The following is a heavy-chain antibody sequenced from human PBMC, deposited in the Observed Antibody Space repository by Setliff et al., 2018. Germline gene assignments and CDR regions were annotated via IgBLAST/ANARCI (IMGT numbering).Heavy chain of an antibody. CDR2: INHSGST. J-gene: IGHJ5*02. D-gene: IGHD3-3*01. Sequence: PSETLSLTCTVSGGRISGSNHYWGWVRQPPGKGLEWIGEINHSGSTSYNPSLKSRVTISVDTSKNQFSLKLTSVTAADTAVYYCARDQYNFWSGYFYESSWFDPWGQGTLVTVSS. CDR3: ARDQYNFWSGYFYESSWFDP. CDR1: GGRISGSNHY. V-gene: IGHV4-39*07.